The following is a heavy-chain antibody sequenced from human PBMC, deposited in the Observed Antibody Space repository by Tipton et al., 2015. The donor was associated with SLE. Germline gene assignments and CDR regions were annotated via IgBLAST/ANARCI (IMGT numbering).Heavy chain of an antibody. Sequence: SLRLSCAASGFTFDDYAMHWVRQAPGKGLEWVSLISWDGGSTYYADSVKGRFTISRDNSKNSLYLQMNSLRAEDTALYYCATAAAGSKWFDPWGQGTLVTVSS. J-gene: IGHJ5*02. CDR3: ATAAAGSKWFDP. D-gene: IGHD6-13*01. CDR2: ISWDGGST. CDR1: GFTFDDYA. V-gene: IGHV3-43D*04.